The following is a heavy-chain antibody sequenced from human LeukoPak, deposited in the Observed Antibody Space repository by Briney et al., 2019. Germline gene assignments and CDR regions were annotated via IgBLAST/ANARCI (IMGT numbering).Heavy chain of an antibody. V-gene: IGHV4-30-4*01. D-gene: IGHD3-16*01. CDR2: IYYIGNA. J-gene: IGHJ6*03. CDR1: GDSISIGDYR. Sequence: SETLSLTCSVSGDSISIGDYRWSWIRQSPGKGLEWIGYIYYIGNAYYNPSLRSRVALSADTSKNQFSLKLNSVTVADSAVYFCARARGDSPRIYYYMDVWGKGTTVTVSS. CDR3: ARARGDSPRIYYYMDV.